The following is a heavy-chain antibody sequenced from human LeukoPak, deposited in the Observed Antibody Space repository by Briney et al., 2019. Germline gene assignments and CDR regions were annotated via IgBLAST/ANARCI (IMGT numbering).Heavy chain of an antibody. J-gene: IGHJ4*02. CDR1: GYTFTSYD. D-gene: IGHD2-15*01. CDR2: MNPNSGNT. Sequence: ASVKVSCKASGYTFTSYDINWVRQATGQGLEWMGWMNPNSGNTGYAQKFQGRVTMTRNTSISTAYMELSSLGSEDTAVYYCTVLGYCSGGSCYSVDYWGQGTLVTVSS. V-gene: IGHV1-8*01. CDR3: TVLGYCSGGSCYSVDY.